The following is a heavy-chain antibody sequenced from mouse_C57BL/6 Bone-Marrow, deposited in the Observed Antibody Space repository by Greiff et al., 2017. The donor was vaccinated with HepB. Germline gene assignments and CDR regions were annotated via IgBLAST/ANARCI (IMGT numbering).Heavy chain of an antibody. CDR1: GFNIKDYY. D-gene: IGHD1-1*01. CDR3: TTGTTTVPWYFDV. Sequence: EVQLQQSGAELVRPGASVKLSCTASGFNIKDYYMHWVKQRPEQGLEWIGRIDPEDGDTEYAPKFQGKATMTADTSSNTAYLQLSSLTSEDTAVYYCTTGTTTVPWYFDVWGTGTTVTVSS. J-gene: IGHJ1*03. V-gene: IGHV14-1*01. CDR2: IDPEDGDT.